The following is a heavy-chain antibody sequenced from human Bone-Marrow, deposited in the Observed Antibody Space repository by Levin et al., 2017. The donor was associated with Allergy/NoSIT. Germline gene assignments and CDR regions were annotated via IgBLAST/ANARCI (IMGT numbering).Heavy chain of an antibody. CDR3: ARGRWTTVTKEDFDVGY. D-gene: IGHD4-17*01. CDR2: INPNSGGT. Sequence: ASVKVSCKASGYTFTGYYMHWVRQAPGQGLEWMGWINPNSGGTNYAQKFQGRVTMTRDTSISTAYMELSRLRSDDTAVYYCARGRWTTVTKEDFDVGYWGQGTLVTVSS. J-gene: IGHJ4*02. V-gene: IGHV1-2*02. CDR1: GYTFTGYY.